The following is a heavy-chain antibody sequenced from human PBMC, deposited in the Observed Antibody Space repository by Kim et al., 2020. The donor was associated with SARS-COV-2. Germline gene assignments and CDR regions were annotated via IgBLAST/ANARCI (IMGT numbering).Heavy chain of an antibody. CDR2: IKSKSHGGTI. CDR1: EFIFSNVW. D-gene: IGHD3-16*01. V-gene: IGHV3-15*01. CDR3: TGFGEGY. J-gene: IGHJ4*02. Sequence: GGSLRLSCAASEFIFSNVWMSWVRQAPGKGLEWVGRIKSKSHGGTIDYAAPVRGRFTISRDDSKNTLSLQMNSLKIEDTAVYYCTGFGEGYWGQGTLVTV.